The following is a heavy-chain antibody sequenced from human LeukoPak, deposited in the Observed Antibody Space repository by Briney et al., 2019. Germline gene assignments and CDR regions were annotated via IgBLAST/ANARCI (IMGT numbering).Heavy chain of an antibody. CDR3: ARGLGRITMVRGVVGY. CDR1: GGTFSSYA. CDR2: IIPIFGTA. Sequence: ASVKVSCKASGGTFSSYAISWVRQAPGQGLEWMGGIIPIFGTANYAQKFQGRVTMTRDTSTSTVYMELSSLRSEDTAVYYCARGLGRITMVRGVVGYWGQGTLVTVSS. J-gene: IGHJ4*02. V-gene: IGHV1-69*05. D-gene: IGHD3-10*01.